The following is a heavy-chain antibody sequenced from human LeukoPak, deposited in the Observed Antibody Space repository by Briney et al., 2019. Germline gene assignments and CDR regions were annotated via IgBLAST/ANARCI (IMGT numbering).Heavy chain of an antibody. Sequence: GGSLRLSCAASGFTFSSYEMNWVRQAPGKGLEWVSYISSSGSTIYYADSVKGRFTISRDNAKNSLYLQMNSLRAEDTAVYYCARVPRAATTYYFDYWGQGTLVTVSS. D-gene: IGHD5-12*01. CDR2: ISSSGSTI. J-gene: IGHJ4*02. V-gene: IGHV3-48*03. CDR3: ARVPRAATTYYFDY. CDR1: GFTFSSYE.